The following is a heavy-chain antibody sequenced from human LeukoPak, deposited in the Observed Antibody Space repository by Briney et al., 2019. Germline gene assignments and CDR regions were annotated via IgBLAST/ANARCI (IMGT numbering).Heavy chain of an antibody. CDR2: IVVGSGNT. Sequence: SVTVSCKASGFSFSSSAMQWVRQARGQRLEWIGWIVVGSGNTNYAQKFQERVTITRDMSTSTAYMELSSLRSEDTAVYFCAADRRVYCSGGTCYVNWFDPWGQGTLVTVSS. V-gene: IGHV1-58*02. CDR3: AADRRVYCSGGTCYVNWFDP. D-gene: IGHD2-15*01. CDR1: GFSFSSSA. J-gene: IGHJ5*02.